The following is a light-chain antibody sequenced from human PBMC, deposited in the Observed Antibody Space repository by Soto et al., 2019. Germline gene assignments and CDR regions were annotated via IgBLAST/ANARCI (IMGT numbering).Light chain of an antibody. V-gene: IGLV2-8*01. CDR3: SSYAGNNNDV. CDR2: EVS. J-gene: IGLJ1*01. CDR1: SSDVGGYNY. Sequence: QSALTQPPSASGSPGQSVTISCTGTSSDVGGYNYVSWYQQHPGKAPKLMIYEVSKRPSGVPDRFSGSKSGNTASLTVSGLQAEDESDYYSSSYAGNNNDVFGTGTKLTVL.